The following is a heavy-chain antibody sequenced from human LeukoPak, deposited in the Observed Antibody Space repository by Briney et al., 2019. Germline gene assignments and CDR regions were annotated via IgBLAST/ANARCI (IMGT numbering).Heavy chain of an antibody. D-gene: IGHD1-14*01. J-gene: IGHJ5*02. CDR2: IYTSGST. V-gene: IGHV4-61*02. CDR1: GGSISSGSYY. Sequence: PSETLSLTCTVFGGSISSGSYYWSWIRQPAGKGLEWIGRIYTSGSTNYNPSLKSRVTISVDTSKNQFSLKLSSVTAADTAVYYCARDPDGAWFDPWGQGTLVTVSS. CDR3: ARDPDGAWFDP.